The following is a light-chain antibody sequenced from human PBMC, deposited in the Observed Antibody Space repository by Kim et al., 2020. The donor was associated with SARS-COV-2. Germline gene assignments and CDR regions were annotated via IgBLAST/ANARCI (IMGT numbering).Light chain of an antibody. CDR2: YDS. J-gene: IGLJ3*02. CDR3: QVWDSSSDHPV. V-gene: IGLV3-21*04. CDR1: NIGSKS. Sequence: APGKTARITGGGNNIGSKSVHGYQQRPGQAPGLVIDYDSDRPSGIPERFSGSNSGNTATLTSSRVEAGDEADYYCQVWDSSSDHPVFGGGTQLTVL.